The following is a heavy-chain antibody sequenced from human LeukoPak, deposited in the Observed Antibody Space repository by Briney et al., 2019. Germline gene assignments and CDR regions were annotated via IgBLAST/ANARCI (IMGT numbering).Heavy chain of an antibody. D-gene: IGHD6-19*01. CDR2: ISAYNGNT. CDR3: AREVQQWLVRDYFDY. CDR1: GYTFTSYG. Sequence: ASVKVSCKASGYTFTSYGISWVRQAPGQGLEWMGWISAYNGNTNYAQKLQGRVTMTRDTSISTAYMELSRLRSDDTAVYYCAREVQQWLVRDYFDYWGQGTLVTVSS. J-gene: IGHJ4*02. V-gene: IGHV1-18*01.